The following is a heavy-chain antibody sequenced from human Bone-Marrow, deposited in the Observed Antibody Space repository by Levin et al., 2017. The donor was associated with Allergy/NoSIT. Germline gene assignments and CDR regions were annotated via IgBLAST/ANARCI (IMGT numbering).Heavy chain of an antibody. CDR3: ARDEEIRSSAWTGGFDP. J-gene: IGHJ5*02. D-gene: IGHD6-25*01. CDR1: GGSISPGNYY. CDR2: VYTSGTT. V-gene: IGHV4-61*02. Sequence: PSETLSLTCTVSGGSISPGNYYWNWIRQPAGKGLEWIGRVYTSGTTNYNPSLKSRVTISLDTSKNQFSLKLKSLTAADTAVYYCARDEEIRSSAWTGGFDPWGQGTLVTVSS.